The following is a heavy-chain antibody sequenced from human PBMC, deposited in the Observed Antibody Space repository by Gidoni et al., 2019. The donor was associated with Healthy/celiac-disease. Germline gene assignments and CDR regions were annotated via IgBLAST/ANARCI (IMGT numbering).Heavy chain of an antibody. V-gene: IGHV4-34*01. Sequence: QVQLQQWGAGLLKPSETLSLTCAVYGGSFSGYYWSWIRQPPGKGLEWIGEINHSGSTNYHPSLKSRVIISVDTSKNQFSLKLSSVTAADTAVYYCARGPTYYYDSSGYYPSFDYWGQGTLVTVSA. CDR3: ARGPTYYYDSSGYYPSFDY. D-gene: IGHD3-22*01. CDR1: GGSFSGYY. CDR2: INHSGST. J-gene: IGHJ4*02.